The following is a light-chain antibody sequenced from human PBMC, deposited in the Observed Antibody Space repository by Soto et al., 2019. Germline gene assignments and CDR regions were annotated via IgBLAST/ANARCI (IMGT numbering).Light chain of an antibody. Sequence: EIVLTQSPATLSLSPGERAALSCRASQGVGRFLAWYQQKPGQAPRLRIYDASNRATGIPARFSGSGSGTDFTLAINNLEPEDFAVYYCQQRSGWPLTFGGGTKVEIK. CDR1: QGVGRF. CDR2: DAS. J-gene: IGKJ4*01. V-gene: IGKV3-11*01. CDR3: QQRSGWPLT.